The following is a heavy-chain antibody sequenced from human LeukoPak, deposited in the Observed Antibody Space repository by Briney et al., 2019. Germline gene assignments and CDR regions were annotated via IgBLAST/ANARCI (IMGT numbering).Heavy chain of an antibody. CDR3: AKDIHDSSGYSHAFDI. D-gene: IGHD3-22*01. V-gene: IGHV3-20*04. CDR1: GFTFDDYG. Sequence: GGSLRLSCAASGFTFDDYGMSWVRQAPGKGLEWVSGINWNGGSTGYADSVKGRFTISTDNAKNSLYLQMNSLGAEDTALYYCAKDIHDSSGYSHAFDIWGQGTMVTVSS. CDR2: INWNGGST. J-gene: IGHJ3*02.